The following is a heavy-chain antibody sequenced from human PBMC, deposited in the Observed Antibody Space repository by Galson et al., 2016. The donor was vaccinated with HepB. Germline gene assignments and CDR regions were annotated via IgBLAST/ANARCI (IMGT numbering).Heavy chain of an antibody. CDR1: GLSPSTSGVG. J-gene: IGHJ4*02. CDR3: ALSSRYYGSGSSYGPFDY. Sequence: PALVKPTQTLTLTCTFSGLSPSTSGVGVGWIRQPPGKALKWLALIFWDDDKRYTPSLKSRPTITKDSSKNQVVLTMTNMDPLDTATYYCALSSRYYGSGSSYGPFDYWGQGVLVTVSS. CDR2: IFWDDDK. D-gene: IGHD3-10*01. V-gene: IGHV2-5*02.